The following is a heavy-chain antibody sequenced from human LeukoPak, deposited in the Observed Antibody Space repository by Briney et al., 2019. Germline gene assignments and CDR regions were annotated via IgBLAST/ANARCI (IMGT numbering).Heavy chain of an antibody. CDR3: ARDKRYYGSGSRTTLGGAFDI. CDR1: GFTLRSYG. Sequence: GGSLRLSCAASGFTLRSYGVNWVRQAAGKGLEWVSAISGSSGSTYYADSVKGRFTISRDNSKNTLYLQMNSLRTEDTAVYYCARDKRYYGSGSRTTLGGAFDIWGQGTMVTVSS. J-gene: IGHJ3*02. CDR2: ISGSSGST. D-gene: IGHD3-10*01. V-gene: IGHV3-23*01.